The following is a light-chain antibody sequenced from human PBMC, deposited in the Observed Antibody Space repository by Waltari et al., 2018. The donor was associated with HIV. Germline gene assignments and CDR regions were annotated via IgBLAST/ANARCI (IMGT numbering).Light chain of an antibody. V-gene: IGKV3-20*01. CDR2: DTS. J-gene: IGKJ2*01. CDR3: QQYGRSPPYT. Sequence: EIVLTQSPGTLSLSPGERATLSCRASQSVSSSYLAWYQQKPGQAPRLLIYDTSIRATGIPNRFSGSGSGTDFTLTISRLEPEDFAVYYCQQYGRSPPYTFGQGTKLEIK. CDR1: QSVSSSY.